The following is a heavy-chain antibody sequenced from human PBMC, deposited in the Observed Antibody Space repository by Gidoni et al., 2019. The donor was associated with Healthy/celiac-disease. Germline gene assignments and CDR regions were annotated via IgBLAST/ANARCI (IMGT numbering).Heavy chain of an antibody. V-gene: IGHV3-30*18. Sequence: QVQLVESGGGVVQPGGSLRLSCAASGFTFSSYGMHWVRQAPGKGLEWVAVISYDGSNKYVPDSVKGRFTISRDNSKNTLYLQMNSLRAEDTAVYYCAKEDGSGSYYPDKEPFDYWGQGTLVTVSS. D-gene: IGHD3-10*01. CDR1: GFTFSSYG. CDR3: AKEDGSGSYYPDKEPFDY. CDR2: ISYDGSNK. J-gene: IGHJ4*02.